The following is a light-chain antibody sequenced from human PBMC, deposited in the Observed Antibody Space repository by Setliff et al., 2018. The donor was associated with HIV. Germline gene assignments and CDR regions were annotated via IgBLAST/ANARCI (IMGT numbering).Light chain of an antibody. CDR1: NSGSKS. CDR3: QVWDGNSDHYV. Sequence: SYELTQPPSVSVAPGKTARITCGGNNSGSKSVHWYQQKPGQAPVLVVYDDNDRPSGIPERFSVSNSGNTATLTISRVEAGDEADYYCQVWDGNSDHYVFGTGTKVNVL. J-gene: IGLJ1*01. CDR2: DDN. V-gene: IGLV3-21*03.